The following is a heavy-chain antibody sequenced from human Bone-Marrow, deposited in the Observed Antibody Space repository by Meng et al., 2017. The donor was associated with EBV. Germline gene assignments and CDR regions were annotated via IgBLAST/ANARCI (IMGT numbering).Heavy chain of an antibody. CDR3: ASESGRGFTPDY. V-gene: IGHV1-69*01. Sequence: GQVVVSGAEVKKPGSSVKASCWTSGGTLNSDAVSWVRQAPGQGLEWMGGLIPMSGAPHYAQKFQGRVTITADESTSTHYMDLSNLRSDDTAMYYCASESGRGFTPDYWGQGTLVTVSS. J-gene: IGHJ4*02. D-gene: IGHD3-10*01. CDR2: LIPMSGAP. CDR1: GGTLNSDA.